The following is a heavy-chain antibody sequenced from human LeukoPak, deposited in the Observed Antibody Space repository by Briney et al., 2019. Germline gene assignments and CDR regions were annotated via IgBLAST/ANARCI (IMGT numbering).Heavy chain of an antibody. CDR3: AKDFYYYDSSGYYVYLDQ. D-gene: IGHD3-22*01. V-gene: IGHV3-43*01. Sequence: GGSLRLSCAASGSSFRGYTMHWVRQVPGKSLEWVSLISWNGVSTYYGDSVKGRFTISRDKSKNTLYLQMNSLRAEDTAVYYCAKDFYYYDSSGYYVYLDQWGQGSLVTVSS. CDR2: ISWNGVST. J-gene: IGHJ4*02. CDR1: GSSFRGYT.